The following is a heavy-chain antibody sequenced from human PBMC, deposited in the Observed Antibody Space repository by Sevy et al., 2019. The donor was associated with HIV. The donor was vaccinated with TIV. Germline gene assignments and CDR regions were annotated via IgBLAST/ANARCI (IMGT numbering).Heavy chain of an antibody. Sequence: GGSLRLSCAASGFTFSDYYMSWIRQAPGKGLEWLSYISGSDNTIYYAHSVKGRFTISRDNAKNSLYLQMNSLRAEDTAVYYCARDHVKDGDLGDYYYSAMDVWGQGTSVTVSS. J-gene: IGHJ6*02. CDR2: ISGSDNTI. V-gene: IGHV3-11*01. CDR1: GFTFSDYY. D-gene: IGHD4-17*01. CDR3: ARDHVKDGDLGDYYYSAMDV.